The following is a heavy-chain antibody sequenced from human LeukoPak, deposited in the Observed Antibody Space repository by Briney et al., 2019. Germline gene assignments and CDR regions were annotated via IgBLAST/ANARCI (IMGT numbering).Heavy chain of an antibody. V-gene: IGHV3-7*03. D-gene: IGHD5-18*01. CDR3: AKGLKTAVGPYMGYHYYMDV. J-gene: IGHJ6*03. CDR2: MYQDGSEK. Sequence: GGSLGLSCAASGFIFSSYWVTWVRQAPGKGLEWVANMYQDGSEKYYVDSVKGRFTISRDNAKNSLYLQMNSLRAEDTAVYYCAKGLKTAVGPYMGYHYYMDVWGKGTTVTVSS. CDR1: GFIFSSYW.